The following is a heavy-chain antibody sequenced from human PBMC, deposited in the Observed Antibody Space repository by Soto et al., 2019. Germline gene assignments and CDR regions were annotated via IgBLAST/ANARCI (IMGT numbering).Heavy chain of an antibody. CDR1: GFTCSSYG. D-gene: IGHD3-22*01. CDR3: AKDDDSSGYYCLDY. CDR2: ISYDGINK. V-gene: IGHV3-30*18. Sequence: PGGSLRLSCAASGFTCSSYGMHWVRQAPGKGLEWVAVISYDGINKYYADSVKGRFTISRDNSKNTLYLQMNSLRAEDTAVYYCAKDDDSSGYYCLDYWGQGTLVTVSS. J-gene: IGHJ4*02.